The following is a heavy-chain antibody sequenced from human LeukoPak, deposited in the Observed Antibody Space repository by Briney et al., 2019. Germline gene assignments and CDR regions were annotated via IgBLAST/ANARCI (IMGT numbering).Heavy chain of an antibody. CDR3: AKDSSSWYGGWFDP. Sequence: PGGSLRLSCAASGFTFSSYGMHWVRQAPGKGLEWVAFIRYDGSNKYYADSVKGRFTISRDNSKNTLYLQMNSLRAEDTAVYYCAKDSSSWYGGWFDPWGQGTLVTVSS. V-gene: IGHV3-30*02. CDR1: GFTFSSYG. D-gene: IGHD6-13*01. CDR2: IRYDGSNK. J-gene: IGHJ5*02.